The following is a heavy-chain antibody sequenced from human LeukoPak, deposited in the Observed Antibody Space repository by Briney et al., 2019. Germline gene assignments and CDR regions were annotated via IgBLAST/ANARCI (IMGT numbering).Heavy chain of an antibody. V-gene: IGHV3-11*01. D-gene: IGHD1-26*01. J-gene: IGHJ4*02. CDR3: ARDHGGATSDY. CDR1: GFTFSDYY. Sequence: GGSLRLSFAASGFTFSDYYMSWIRQAPGKGVEWVLYISSSGSTIYYADSVKGRFTISRDNAKNSLYLQMNSLRAEDTAVYYCARDHGGATSDYWGQGTLVTVSS. CDR2: ISSSGSTI.